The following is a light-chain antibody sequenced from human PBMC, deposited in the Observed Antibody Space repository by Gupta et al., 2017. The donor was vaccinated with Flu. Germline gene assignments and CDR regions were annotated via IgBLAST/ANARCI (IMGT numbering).Light chain of an antibody. Sequence: DIVITQSLLSLSVTPGEPASIPCTSSQSLLQSERYDYVAWYLQKPGQSPHLLIYLGSSRASGVPDRFSGSGSGTKCTLKLSRVEAEDVGVYYCMQAQQTPYTFGQGTKLDIK. CDR3: MQAQQTPYT. V-gene: IGKV2-28*01. J-gene: IGKJ2*01. CDR2: LGS. CDR1: QSLLQSERYDY.